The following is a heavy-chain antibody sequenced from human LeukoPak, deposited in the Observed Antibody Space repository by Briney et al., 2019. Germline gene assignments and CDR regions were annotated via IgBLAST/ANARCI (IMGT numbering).Heavy chain of an antibody. J-gene: IGHJ4*02. CDR3: AKDFRIGYSAHFDY. CDR2: IYENGGTT. Sequence: AGGSLRLSCVGSGFTFRSHAMSWVRQAPEKGLEFVSGIYENGGTTYYADSVKGRFSISRDNSKNTLYLQMGSLRGEDTAVYYCAKDFRIGYSAHFDYWGQGALVTVSS. D-gene: IGHD2-21*01. CDR1: GFTFRSHA. V-gene: IGHV3-23*01.